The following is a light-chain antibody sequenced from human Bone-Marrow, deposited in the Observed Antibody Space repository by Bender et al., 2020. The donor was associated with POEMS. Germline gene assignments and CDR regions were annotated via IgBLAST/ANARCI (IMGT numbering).Light chain of an antibody. V-gene: IGLV2-23*02. Sequence: QSALTQPASVSGSPGQSITISCAGTSSDVGSYDLVSWYQQHPGKAPKLMIYEVSKRPSGVSNRFSGSKSGNTASLTISGLQAEDEADFYCCSYAGRSVWVFGGGTKLTVL. CDR3: CSYAGRSVWV. J-gene: IGLJ3*02. CDR2: EVS. CDR1: SSDVGSYDL.